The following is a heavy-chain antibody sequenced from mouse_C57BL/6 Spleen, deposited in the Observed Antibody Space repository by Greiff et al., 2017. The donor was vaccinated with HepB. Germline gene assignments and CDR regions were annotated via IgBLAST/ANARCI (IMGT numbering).Heavy chain of an antibody. D-gene: IGHD1-1*01. CDR3: ARSTYYGSSYDYYAMDY. V-gene: IGHV1-75*01. CDR2: IFPGSGST. J-gene: IGHJ4*01. Sequence: QVQLQQSGPELVKPGASVKISCKASGYTFTDYYINWVKQRPGQGLEWIGWIFPGSGSTYYNEKFKGKATLTVDKSSSTAYMLLSSLTSEDSAVYFCARSTYYGSSYDYYAMDYWGQGTSVTVSS. CDR1: GYTFTDYY.